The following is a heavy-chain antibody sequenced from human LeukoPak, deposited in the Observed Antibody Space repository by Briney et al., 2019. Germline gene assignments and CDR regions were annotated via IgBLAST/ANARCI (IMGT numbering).Heavy chain of an antibody. D-gene: IGHD3-9*01. CDR3: TTGGGLRYFDWQGDFDY. J-gene: IGHJ4*02. CDR2: IKSKTDGGTT. Sequence: PGGSLRLSCAASGFTSSNAWMSWVRQAPGKGLEWVGRIKSKTDGGTTDYAAPVKGRFTISRDDSKNTLYLQMNSLKTEDTAVYYCTTGGGLRYFDWQGDFDYWGQGTLVTVSS. V-gene: IGHV3-15*01. CDR1: GFTSSNAW.